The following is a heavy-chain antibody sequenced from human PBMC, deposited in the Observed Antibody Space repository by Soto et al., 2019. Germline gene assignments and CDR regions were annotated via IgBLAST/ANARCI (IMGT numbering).Heavy chain of an antibody. CDR3: ARSIVAAGNRWFDP. J-gene: IGHJ5*02. Sequence: SGPTLVNPTQTLTLTCTFSGFSLSTSGMRVSWIRQPPGRALEWLARIDWDDDKLYSTSLKTRLTISKDTSKNQVVLTMTNMDPVDTATYYCARSIVAAGNRWFDPWGQGTLVTVSS. CDR1: GFSLSTSGMR. V-gene: IGHV2-70*04. D-gene: IGHD6-13*01. CDR2: IDWDDDK.